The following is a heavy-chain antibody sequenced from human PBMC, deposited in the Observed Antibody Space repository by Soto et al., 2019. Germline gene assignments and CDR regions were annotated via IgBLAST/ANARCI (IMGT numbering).Heavy chain of an antibody. V-gene: IGHV3-74*01. CDR1: GFTLSGRS. D-gene: IGHD3-10*01. CDR2: IDNAGTDS. Sequence: EVQLVESGGGLVQPGGSLRLSCAASGFTLSGRSMHWVRQAPGKGLVWVSGIDNAGTDSNYADSVKGRFTSSRDNAKNMLYLQMNSLSVEDTAVYYCARGWFGPDVWGKGTTVTVSS. CDR3: ARGWFGPDV. J-gene: IGHJ6*04.